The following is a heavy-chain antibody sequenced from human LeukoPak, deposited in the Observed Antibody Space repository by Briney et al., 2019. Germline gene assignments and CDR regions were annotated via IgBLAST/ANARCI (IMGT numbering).Heavy chain of an antibody. CDR3: ARDYHVSGSYPLAYYMDV. Sequence: ASVKVSCKAFGYTFTNNWMHWVRQAPGQGPEWMGLISPTGGSTAYAQKFQGRVTLTRDMSTSTDYLELSSLRSEDTAVYYCARDYHVSGSYPLAYYMDVWGKGTTVTVSS. J-gene: IGHJ6*03. CDR2: ISPTGGST. CDR1: GYTFTNNW. V-gene: IGHV1-46*01. D-gene: IGHD3-10*01.